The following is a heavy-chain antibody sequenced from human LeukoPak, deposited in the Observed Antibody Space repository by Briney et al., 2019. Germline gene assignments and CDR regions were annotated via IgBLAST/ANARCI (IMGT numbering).Heavy chain of an antibody. J-gene: IGHJ4*02. CDR2: INHSGGT. CDR1: GGSFSGYY. V-gene: IGHV4-34*01. D-gene: IGHD4-23*01. Sequence: SETLSLTCAVYGGSFSGYYWSWIRQPPGKGLEWIGEINHSGGTNYNPSLKSRVTISVDTSKNQFSLKLSSVTAEDTAVYYCARPPLGTVALDYWGPGTLVTVSS. CDR3: ARPPLGTVALDY.